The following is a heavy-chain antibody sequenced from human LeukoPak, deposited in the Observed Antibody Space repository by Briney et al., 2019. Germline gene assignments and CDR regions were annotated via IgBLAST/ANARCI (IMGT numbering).Heavy chain of an antibody. Sequence: SETLSLTCTVSGGSISSYYWSWIRQPPGKGLEWIGYIYYSGSTNYNPSLKSRVTISVDTSKNQFSLKLSSVTAADTAVYYCARLNLGYNFDYWGQGTLVTVSS. CDR3: ARLNLGYNFDY. CDR1: GGSISSYY. CDR2: IYYSGST. J-gene: IGHJ4*02. D-gene: IGHD2-2*02. V-gene: IGHV4-59*12.